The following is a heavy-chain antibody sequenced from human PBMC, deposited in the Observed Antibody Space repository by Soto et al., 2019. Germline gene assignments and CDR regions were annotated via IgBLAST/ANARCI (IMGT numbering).Heavy chain of an antibody. CDR3: ARVPGTTRYWDY. CDR1: GYTFTGYY. D-gene: IGHD3-10*01. Sequence: ASVKVSCKPSGYTFTGYYMHWVRQAPGQGLEWMGWINPNRGCTNYAQKFQGWVTMTRDTSISTAYMELSRLRSDDTAVYYCARVPGTTRYWDYWGQGILVTVSS. CDR2: INPNRGCT. V-gene: IGHV1-2*04. J-gene: IGHJ4*02.